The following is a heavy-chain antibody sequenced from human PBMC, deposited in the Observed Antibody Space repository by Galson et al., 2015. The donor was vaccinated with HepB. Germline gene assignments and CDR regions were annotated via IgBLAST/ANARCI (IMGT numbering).Heavy chain of an antibody. Sequence: SLRLSCAASGFTFSSYNMHWVRQAPGKGLEWVAIVWYDSTYTYYADSVKGRFTISRDNSKNTLYLQMNSLRAEDTAVYYCVRLTLAGGFDHWGRGTLVTVSS. CDR3: VRLTLAGGFDH. CDR2: VWYDSTYT. J-gene: IGHJ4*02. CDR1: GFTFSSYN. D-gene: IGHD6-13*01. V-gene: IGHV3-33*01.